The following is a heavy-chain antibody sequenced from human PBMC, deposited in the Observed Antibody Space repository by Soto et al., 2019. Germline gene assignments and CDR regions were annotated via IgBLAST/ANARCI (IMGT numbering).Heavy chain of an antibody. J-gene: IGHJ5*02. Sequence: PSETLSLTCTVSGGSITSGGFYWSRLRQHKVKDLEWIGYTYYNRISYYTPSLKGRVTIAFDTYAIYFYLSLTSATAADTAKYYFAIGCIIWCRQKCLVPWGPGTLGTGFS. D-gene: IGHD6-13*01. CDR2: TYYNRIS. CDR3: AIGCIIWCRQKCLVP. CDR1: GGSITSGGFY. V-gene: IGHV4-31*03.